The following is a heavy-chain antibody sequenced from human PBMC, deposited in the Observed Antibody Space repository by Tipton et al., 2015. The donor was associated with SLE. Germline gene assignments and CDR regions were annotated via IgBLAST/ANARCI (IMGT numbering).Heavy chain of an antibody. Sequence: TLSLTCAVYGRSFIGSYWTWIRQPPGKGLEWIGDIDHSGVTHYNPSLKSRVTISVDTSKNQFSLKLSSVTAADTAVYYCARGGGRYCAGGRCDEPYDTWGQGTMVTVPS. D-gene: IGHD2-8*02. CDR1: GRSFIGSY. CDR2: IDHSGVT. CDR3: ARGGGRYCAGGRCDEPYDT. V-gene: IGHV4-34*01. J-gene: IGHJ3*02.